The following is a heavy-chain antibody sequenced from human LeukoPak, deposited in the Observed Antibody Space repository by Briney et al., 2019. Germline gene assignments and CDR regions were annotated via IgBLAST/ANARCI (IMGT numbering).Heavy chain of an antibody. V-gene: IGHV1-2*02. CDR1: GYIFTGYY. CDR3: ARGGSQLVHPEVY. D-gene: IGHD1-26*01. Sequence: VASVNVSCKASGYIFTGYYLHWVRQAPAQGLDWMGWINPNSGDTNYLQKFQGRVTFTADTSIGTAYMELNSLRSDDTAVYFCARGGSQLVHPEVYWGQGTLVTVSS. CDR2: INPNSGDT. J-gene: IGHJ4*02.